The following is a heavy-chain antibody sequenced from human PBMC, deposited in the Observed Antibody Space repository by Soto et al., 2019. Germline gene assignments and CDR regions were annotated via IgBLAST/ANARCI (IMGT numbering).Heavy chain of an antibody. CDR3: ARCIQGDYYYGMDV. Sequence: ASVKVSCKASGYTFSNFAMHWVLQAPGQRLEWMGWINPGNWNTKYSQKFQGRVTITRDTSASTAYMELSSLRSEDTAVYYCARCIQGDYYYGMDVWGQGTTVTVSS. CDR2: INPGNWNT. CDR1: GYTFSNFA. J-gene: IGHJ6*02. D-gene: IGHD5-18*01. V-gene: IGHV1-3*01.